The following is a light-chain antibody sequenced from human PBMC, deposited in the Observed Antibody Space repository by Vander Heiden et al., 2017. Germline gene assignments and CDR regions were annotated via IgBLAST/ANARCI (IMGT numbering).Light chain of an antibody. CDR1: QDIRND. J-gene: IGKJ1*01. V-gene: IGKV1-6*01. CDR3: LQDHTFPWT. Sequence: IQMTQSPSSLSASVGDRVTTSCRASQDIRNDLGWYQQNPGRAPAILISAASTLQPGVPSRFSGSRSVTEFTLTISSLQPEDFATYYCLQDHTFPWTLGQGTKVEI. CDR2: AAS.